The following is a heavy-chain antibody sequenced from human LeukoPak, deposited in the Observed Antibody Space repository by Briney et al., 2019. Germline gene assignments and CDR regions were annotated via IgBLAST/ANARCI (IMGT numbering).Heavy chain of an antibody. CDR1: GFTFTSYA. D-gene: IGHD3-10*01. V-gene: IGHV1-58*02. CDR2: IVVGSGNI. J-gene: IGHJ3*02. Sequence: SVKVSCKASGFTFTSYAMQWVRQARGQRLEWIGCIVVGSGNIHYAQKFQERVTITRDMSTSTAYMELSSLRSEDTAVYYCAAGLLWFGAHDAFDIWGEGTMVTVSS. CDR3: AAGLLWFGAHDAFDI.